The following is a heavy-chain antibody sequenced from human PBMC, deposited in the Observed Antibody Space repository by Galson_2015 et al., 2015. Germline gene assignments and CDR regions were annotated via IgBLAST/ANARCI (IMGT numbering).Heavy chain of an antibody. D-gene: IGHD6-19*01. Sequence: SVKVSCKASGYTFTGYYLHWVRQAPGQGLEWMGWINPNNGGTNYAQKFQGWVTMTRDTSISTAYMELSRLRSDDTAVYYCAGVGPVAGSPYDYWGQGTLVTVSS. CDR2: INPNNGGT. CDR3: AGVGPVAGSPYDY. J-gene: IGHJ4*02. CDR1: GYTFTGYY. V-gene: IGHV1-2*04.